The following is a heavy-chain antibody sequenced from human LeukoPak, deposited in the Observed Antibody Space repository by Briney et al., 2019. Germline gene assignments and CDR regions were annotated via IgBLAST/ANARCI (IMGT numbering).Heavy chain of an antibody. J-gene: IGHJ4*02. D-gene: IGHD5-24*01. CDR2: INHSGST. Sequence: PSETLSLTCAVYGGSFTVYYWSWIRQPPGKGLEWIGEINHSGSTNYNPSVKGRVTISVGTSKNQFSLELSSVTAADTAVYYWASGSLGWLQLYYWGQGTLVTVPS. CDR1: GGSFTVYY. V-gene: IGHV4-34*01. CDR3: ASGSLGWLQLYY.